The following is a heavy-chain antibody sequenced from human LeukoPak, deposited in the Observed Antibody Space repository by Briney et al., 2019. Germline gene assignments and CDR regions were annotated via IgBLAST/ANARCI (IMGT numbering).Heavy chain of an antibody. D-gene: IGHD6-6*01. CDR1: GASISSYY. CDR2: IYHSGNT. Sequence: SETLSLTCSVSGASISSYYWHWIRQPPGKGLEWIAYIYHSGNTNYNPSLRSRATISLDTSKNQFSLKLSSVTAADTAVYYCAGYSTSSVYWFGSWGQGTLVTVSS. V-gene: IGHV4-59*08. J-gene: IGHJ5*01. CDR3: AGYSTSSVYWFGS.